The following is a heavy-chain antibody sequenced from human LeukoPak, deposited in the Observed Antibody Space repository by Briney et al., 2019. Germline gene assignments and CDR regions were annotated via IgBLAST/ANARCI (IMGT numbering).Heavy chain of an antibody. D-gene: IGHD2-15*01. J-gene: IGHJ6*01. CDR1: GFTFSSCT. V-gene: IGHV3-21*01. Sequence: PGGSLRFSCAASGFTFSSCTMNWVRQAPGKGLEWGSYISSSSSYIYYADPVKGRFTSSSAEAATSLYLQMISLRAEDTAVYYCARGSEGYCSGGVCYYGMDVWGQGTTVTVSS. CDR3: ARGSEGYCSGGVCYYGMDV. CDR2: ISSSSSYI.